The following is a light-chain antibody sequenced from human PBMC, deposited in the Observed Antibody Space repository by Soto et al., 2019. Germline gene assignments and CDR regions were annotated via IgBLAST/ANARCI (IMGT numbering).Light chain of an antibody. J-gene: IGKJ1*01. CDR3: QQSYSTPWT. Sequence: ILLTQSPSSLSASVGDRVTITCRASQGIATSLAWYQQKPGKAPKLLIYAPSNFQSGVPSRFSGSGSGTDFTLTISSLQPEDFATYYCQQSYSTPWTFGQGTKVDIK. CDR2: APS. CDR1: QGIATS. V-gene: IGKV1-39*01.